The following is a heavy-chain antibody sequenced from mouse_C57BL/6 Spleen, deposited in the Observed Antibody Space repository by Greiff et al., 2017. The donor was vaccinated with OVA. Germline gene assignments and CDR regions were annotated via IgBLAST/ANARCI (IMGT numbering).Heavy chain of an antibody. CDR3: ASQTTVVGGYFDV. D-gene: IGHD1-1*01. Sequence: VKLQQPGTELVKPGASVKLSCKASGYTFTSYWMHWVKQRPGQGLEWIGNINPSNGGTNYNEKFKSKATLTVDKSSSTAYMQLSSLTSEDSAVYYCASQTTVVGGYFDVWGTGTTVTVSS. J-gene: IGHJ1*03. CDR2: INPSNGGT. CDR1: GYTFTSYW. V-gene: IGHV1-53*01.